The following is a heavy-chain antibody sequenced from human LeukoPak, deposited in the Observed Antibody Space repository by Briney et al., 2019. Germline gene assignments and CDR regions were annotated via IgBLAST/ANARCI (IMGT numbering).Heavy chain of an antibody. CDR1: GGSISSGSYY. Sequence: PSQTLSLTCTVSGGSISSGSYYWSWMRQPAGKGLEWIGRIYTSGRTNYNPSLKSRVTISVDTSKNQFSLKLSSVTAADTAVYYCARVPTVTTWYYYYYYMDVWGKGTTVTVSS. V-gene: IGHV4-61*02. D-gene: IGHD4-17*01. CDR2: IYTSGRT. J-gene: IGHJ6*03. CDR3: ARVPTVTTWYYYYYYMDV.